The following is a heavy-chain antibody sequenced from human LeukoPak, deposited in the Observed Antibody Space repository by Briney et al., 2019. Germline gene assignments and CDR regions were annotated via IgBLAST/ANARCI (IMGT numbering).Heavy chain of an antibody. D-gene: IGHD6-6*01. CDR3: ARDYHSSSAHFDY. Sequence: GGSLRLSCAASGFTFSSYAMSWVRQAPGKGLEWVSGINWNGGSTGYADSVKGRFTISRDNAKNSLYLQMNSLRAEDTALYYCARDYHSSSAHFDYWGQGTLVTVSS. V-gene: IGHV3-20*04. CDR2: INWNGGST. CDR1: GFTFSSYA. J-gene: IGHJ4*02.